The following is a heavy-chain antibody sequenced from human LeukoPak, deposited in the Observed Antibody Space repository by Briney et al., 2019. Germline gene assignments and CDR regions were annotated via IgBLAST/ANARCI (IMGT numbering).Heavy chain of an antibody. V-gene: IGHV3-23*01. CDR1: GFTFSTFA. CDR3: AREAYYSRLAFDI. Sequence: GGSLRLSCAASGFTFSTFAMIWVRQPPGKGLEWVSSIFPSGGEIHYADSVKGRFTISRDNAKNTLYLQMNSLRAEDTAVYCCAREAYYSRLAFDIWGQGTMVTVSS. D-gene: IGHD3-22*01. CDR2: IFPSGGEI. J-gene: IGHJ3*02.